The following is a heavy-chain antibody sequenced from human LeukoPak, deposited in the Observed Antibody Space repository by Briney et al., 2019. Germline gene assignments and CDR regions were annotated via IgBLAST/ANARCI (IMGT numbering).Heavy chain of an antibody. CDR1: GGSFSGYY. CDR3: ARYIRVTANYWYFDL. D-gene: IGHD2-21*02. V-gene: IGHV4-34*01. CDR2: INHSGST. J-gene: IGHJ2*01. Sequence: SSETLSLTCAVHGGSFSGYYWSWIRQPPGRGLEWIGEINHSGSTNYNPSLKSRVTISVDTSKNQFSLKLSSVTAADTAVYYCARYIRVTANYWYFDLWGRGTLVTVSS.